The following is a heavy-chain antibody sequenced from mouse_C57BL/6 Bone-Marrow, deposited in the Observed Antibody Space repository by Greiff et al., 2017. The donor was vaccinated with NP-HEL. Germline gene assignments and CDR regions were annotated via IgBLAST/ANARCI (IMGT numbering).Heavy chain of an antibody. CDR3: ASLGRGFAY. V-gene: IGHV1-81*01. D-gene: IGHD4-1*01. CDR1: GYTFTSYG. J-gene: IGHJ3*01. CDR2: IYPRSGNT. Sequence: ESGAELARPGASVKLSCKASGYTFTSYGISWVKQRTGQGLEWIGEIYPRSGNTYYNEQFKGKATLTADKSSSTAYMELRSRTSEDSAVCFCASLGRGFAYWGQGTLVTVSA.